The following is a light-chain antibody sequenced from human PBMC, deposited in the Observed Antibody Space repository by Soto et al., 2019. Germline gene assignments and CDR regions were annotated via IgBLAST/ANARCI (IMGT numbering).Light chain of an antibody. Sequence: EIVMTQSPATLSVSPGERATLSCRASQSVSSNLAWYQQKLGQAPRLLIYDASTRATGIPARFSGSGSGTDFTLTISSLQSEDFAVYYCQQYNTWPRTFGQGTKVEIK. J-gene: IGKJ1*01. CDR2: DAS. CDR3: QQYNTWPRT. V-gene: IGKV3-15*01. CDR1: QSVSSN.